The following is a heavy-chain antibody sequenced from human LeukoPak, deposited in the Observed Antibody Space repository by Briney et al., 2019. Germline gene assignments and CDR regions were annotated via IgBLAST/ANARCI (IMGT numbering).Heavy chain of an antibody. V-gene: IGHV4-4*07. D-gene: IGHD1-1*01. CDR3: ARETGPYYYYYMDV. CDR1: GGSISSYY. Sequence: SETLSLTCTVSGGSISSYYWSWIGNPAGRDLKGIGRIYTSGNTNYNPSLKSRVTISVDKSKNQFSLKLSSVTAADTAVYYCARETGPYYYYYMDVWGKGTTVTVSS. J-gene: IGHJ6*03. CDR2: IYTSGNT.